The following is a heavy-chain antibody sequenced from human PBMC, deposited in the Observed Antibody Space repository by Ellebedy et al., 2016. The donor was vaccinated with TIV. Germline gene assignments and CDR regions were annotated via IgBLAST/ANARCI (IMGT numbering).Heavy chain of an antibody. V-gene: IGHV5-51*01. J-gene: IGHJ4*02. CDR3: ARHGADPEFDY. CDR1: GYSFTSYW. D-gene: IGHD4/OR15-4a*01. CDR2: LYPGDSDT. Sequence: KVSXXASGYSFTSYWIGWVRQLPGKGLEWMGILYPGDSDTIYSPSFQGQVSISADKSISTAYLQWSSLTASDTAMYYCARHGADPEFDYWGQGTLVTVSS.